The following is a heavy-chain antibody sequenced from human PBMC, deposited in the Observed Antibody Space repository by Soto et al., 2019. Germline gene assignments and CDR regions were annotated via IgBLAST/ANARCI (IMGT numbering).Heavy chain of an antibody. V-gene: IGHV4-39*01. Sequence: QLQLQESGPGLVKPSETLSLTCTVSGGSVRSSSYYWGWIRQSPGRGLEWIGNIYYSGNTYYNSSRRMPVTISKDTSKNQFSLKLSTVAAADMAFYYCATLPDWGSGSNWGQGTLVTVSS. CDR2: IYYSGNT. J-gene: IGHJ4*02. CDR3: ATLPDWGSGSN. CDR1: GGSVRSSSYY. D-gene: IGHD3-10*01.